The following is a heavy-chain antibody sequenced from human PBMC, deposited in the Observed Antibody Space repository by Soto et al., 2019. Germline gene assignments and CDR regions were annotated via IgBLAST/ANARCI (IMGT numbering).Heavy chain of an antibody. Sequence: QVQLVESGGGVVQPGRSLRLSCAASGFTFSSYGMHWVRQAPGKGLEWVAVISYDGSNKYYADSVKGRFTISRDNSKNTLYLQMNSLRAEDTAVYYCAKDNLVRPDLYSSQFYYYGMDVWGQGTTVTVSS. D-gene: IGHD6-13*01. J-gene: IGHJ6*02. CDR3: AKDNLVRPDLYSSQFYYYGMDV. CDR2: ISYDGSNK. V-gene: IGHV3-30*18. CDR1: GFTFSSYG.